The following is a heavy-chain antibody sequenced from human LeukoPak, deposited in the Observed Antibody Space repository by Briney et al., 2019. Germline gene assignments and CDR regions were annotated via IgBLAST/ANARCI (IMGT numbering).Heavy chain of an antibody. CDR2: MNPNSGNT. Sequence: ARVKVSCKASGYTFTSCDINWVRQATGQGLEWMGWMNPNSGNTGYGQSFQGRITMTRDISIGTAYMELSNLTSEDTAIYYCTRGSSGRRDNWGHVTPVTVSA. V-gene: IGHV1-8*01. J-gene: IGHJ4*01. CDR1: GYTFTSCD. CDR3: TRGSSGRRDN. D-gene: IGHD6-19*01.